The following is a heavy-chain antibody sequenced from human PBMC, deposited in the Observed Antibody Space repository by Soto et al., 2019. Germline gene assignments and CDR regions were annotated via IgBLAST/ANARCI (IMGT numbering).Heavy chain of an antibody. CDR1: GGSISSGGYS. V-gene: IGHV4-30-2*01. Sequence: SETLSLTCAVSGGSISSGGYSWSWIRQPPGKGLEWIGYIYHSGTTYYNPSLKSRVTISVDRSKNQFSLKLSSVTAADTAVYYCARAHYGDYGYGMDAWGQGTTVTVSS. CDR2: IYHSGTT. J-gene: IGHJ6*02. D-gene: IGHD4-17*01. CDR3: ARAHYGDYGYGMDA.